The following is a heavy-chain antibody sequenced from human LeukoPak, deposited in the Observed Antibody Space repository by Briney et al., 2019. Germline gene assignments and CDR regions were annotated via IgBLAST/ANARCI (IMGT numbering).Heavy chain of an antibody. CDR3: ALLGYSSSWNNF. CDR2: IYYSGIT. D-gene: IGHD2-2*01. J-gene: IGHJ4*02. Sequence: PSETLSLTCTVSRGSINSHYWSWMRQPPGKGPEWIGYIYYSGITSYNPSLKSRVTISADTSKNQFSLNLTSVITADTGVYYCALLGYSSSWNNFWGQGALVTVSS. V-gene: IGHV4-59*11. CDR1: RGSINSHY.